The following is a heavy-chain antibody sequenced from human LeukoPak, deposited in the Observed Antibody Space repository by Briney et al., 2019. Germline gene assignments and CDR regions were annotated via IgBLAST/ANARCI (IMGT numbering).Heavy chain of an antibody. J-gene: IGHJ3*02. V-gene: IGHV4-34*01. Sequence: SETLSLTCAVYGGSFSGYYWSWIRKPPGKGLEWIGEINHSGSTNYNPSLKSRVTISVDTSKNQFSLKLSSVTAADTAVYYCAKDSSHYYDSSGHAFDIWGQGTMVTVSS. CDR3: AKDSSHYYDSSGHAFDI. CDR1: GGSFSGYY. D-gene: IGHD3-22*01. CDR2: INHSGST.